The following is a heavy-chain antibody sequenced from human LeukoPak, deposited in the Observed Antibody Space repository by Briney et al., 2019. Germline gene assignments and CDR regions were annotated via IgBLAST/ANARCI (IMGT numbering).Heavy chain of an antibody. D-gene: IGHD5-12*01. J-gene: IGHJ4*02. Sequence: GGSLRLSCTAFEFTFSAYSMNWVRQAPGKGLEWVSSISSSSSYIYYADSVKGRFTISRDNAKNSLYLQMNSLRAEDTAVYYCARNVRWLQFFDYWGQGTLVTVSS. CDR2: ISSSSSYI. CDR1: EFTFSAYS. CDR3: ARNVRWLQFFDY. V-gene: IGHV3-21*01.